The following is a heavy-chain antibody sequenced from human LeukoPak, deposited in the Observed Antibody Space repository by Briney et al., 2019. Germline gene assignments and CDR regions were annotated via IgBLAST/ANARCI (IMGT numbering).Heavy chain of an antibody. V-gene: IGHV3-74*01. Sequence: GGSLRLSCAASGFTFTSDWMHWVRQAPGKGLVWVSRINSDGRSTSYADSVKGRFTISRDNAKSTLYLQINSLRAEDTAVYYCARGGFSYGYGLGDYWGQGTLVTVSS. J-gene: IGHJ4*02. CDR1: GFTFTSDW. D-gene: IGHD5-18*01. CDR2: INSDGRST. CDR3: ARGGFSYGYGLGDY.